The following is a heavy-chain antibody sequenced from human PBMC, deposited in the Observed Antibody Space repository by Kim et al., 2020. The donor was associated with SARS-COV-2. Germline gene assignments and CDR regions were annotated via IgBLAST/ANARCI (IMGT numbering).Heavy chain of an antibody. J-gene: IGHJ6*02. V-gene: IGHV4-4*02. CDR1: GGSISSSNW. D-gene: IGHD1-26*01. CDR3: ARLGPRGYYYYYGVDI. Sequence: SETLSLTCAVSGGSISSSNWWSWVRQPPGKGLEWIGEIYHSGSTNYNPSLKSRVTISVDKSKNQFSLKLSSVTAADTAVYYCARLGPRGYYYYYGVDIWGQGTTVTVSS. CDR2: IYHSGST.